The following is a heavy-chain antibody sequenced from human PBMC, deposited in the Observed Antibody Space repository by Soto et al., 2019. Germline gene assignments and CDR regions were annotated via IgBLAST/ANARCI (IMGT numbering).Heavy chain of an antibody. D-gene: IGHD2-15*01. CDR3: GRRWNYAMDV. V-gene: IGHV3-74*01. Sequence: EEQLVESGGGLVQPGGSLRLSCAASGFTFSDFWIHWVRQAPGKGLVWVARISGDGSGTGYADSVKGRFTLSRDNAKNTLYLQMSSLRVEDTAVYFCGRRWNYAMDVWGQGTTVIVSS. J-gene: IGHJ6*02. CDR1: GFTFSDFW. CDR2: ISGDGSGT.